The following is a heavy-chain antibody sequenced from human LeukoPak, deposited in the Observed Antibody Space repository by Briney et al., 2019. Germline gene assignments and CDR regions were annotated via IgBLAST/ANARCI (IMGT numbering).Heavy chain of an antibody. CDR2: ISYDGSNK. D-gene: IGHD3-10*01. V-gene: IGHV3-30*18. Sequence: PGGSLRLSCAASGFTFSSYGMHWVRQAPGKGLEWVAVISYDGSNKYYADSVKGRFTISRDNSKNTLYLQMNSLRAEDTAVYYCAKEGYRWFGELSYSDYWGQGTLVTVSS. CDR3: AKEGYRWFGELSYSDY. CDR1: GFTFSSYG. J-gene: IGHJ4*02.